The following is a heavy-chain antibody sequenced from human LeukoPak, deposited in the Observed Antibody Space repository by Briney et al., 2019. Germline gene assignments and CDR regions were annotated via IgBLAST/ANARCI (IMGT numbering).Heavy chain of an antibody. D-gene: IGHD6-13*01. CDR3: ARGGWRYSSNWFDP. V-gene: IGHV4-39*07. CDR1: GGSISSSSYY. CDR2: IYYSGST. Sequence: SETLSLTCTVSGGSISSSSYYWGWIRQPPGKGLEWIGSIYYSGSTYYNPSLKSRVTISVDTSKNQFSLKLSSVTAADTAVYYCARGGWRYSSNWFDPWGQGTLVTVSS. J-gene: IGHJ5*02.